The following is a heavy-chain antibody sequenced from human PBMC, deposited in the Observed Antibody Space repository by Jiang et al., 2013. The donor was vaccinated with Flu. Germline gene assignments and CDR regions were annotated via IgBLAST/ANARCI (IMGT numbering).Heavy chain of an antibody. D-gene: IGHD6-19*01. Sequence: VQLLESGGGLVQPGGSLRLSCAASGFIFSSSAMNWVRQAPGKGLEWVSSITSSGGTTYYADSVKGRLTISRDNSKNTLYLQMDGLRAEDTAIYYCAKDRRTNLVLGAGGLDVWGQGTTVTV. CDR1: GFIFSSSA. V-gene: IGHV3-23*01. CDR3: AKDRRTNLVLGAGGLDV. J-gene: IGHJ6*02. CDR2: ITSSGGTT.